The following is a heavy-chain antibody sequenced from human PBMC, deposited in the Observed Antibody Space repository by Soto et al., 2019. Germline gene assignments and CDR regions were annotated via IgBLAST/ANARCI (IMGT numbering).Heavy chain of an antibody. V-gene: IGHV4-30-4*01. CDR1: GGSISSGDYY. CDR3: ARGPVPSYYYGSVMDV. CDR2: IYYSGST. Sequence: QVQLQESGTGLVKPSQTLSLTCTVSGGSISSGDYYWSWIRQPPVKGLEWIGYIYYSGSTYYNPSLKSRVTKSVDTSMNPSSLKLSSVTAADTAGYYGARGPVPSYYYGSVMDVWGQGTTVTVSS. J-gene: IGHJ6*02.